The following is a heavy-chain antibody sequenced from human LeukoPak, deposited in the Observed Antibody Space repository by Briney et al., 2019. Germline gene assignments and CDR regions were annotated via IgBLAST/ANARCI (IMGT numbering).Heavy chain of an antibody. CDR2: IYHTGST. CDR1: GGSINTGDSY. CDR3: ARDSPGPYCTNGVCPFGSRFDP. J-gene: IGHJ5*02. V-gene: IGHV4-31*03. Sequence: KPSQTLSLTCTVSGGSINTGDSYWSWIRQLPGKGLEWKGYIYHTGSTYYNPSLKSRTTISIDMSKNQFSLKLSSVTAADTAVYYCARDSPGPYCTNGVCPFGSRFDPWGQGTLVTVSS. D-gene: IGHD2-8*01.